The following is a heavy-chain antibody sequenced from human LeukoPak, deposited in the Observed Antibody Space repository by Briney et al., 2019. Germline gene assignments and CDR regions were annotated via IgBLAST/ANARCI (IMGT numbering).Heavy chain of an antibody. V-gene: IGHV4-30-2*01. CDR1: GGSISSGGYS. Sequence: SQTLSLTCAVSGGSISSGGYSWSWIRQPPGKGLEWIGYIYHSGSTYYNPSLKSRVTISVDRSKNQFSLKLSSVTAADTAVYYCASVDSSGYYWGQGTLVTVSS. CDR2: IYHSGST. J-gene: IGHJ4*02. CDR3: ASVDSSGYY. D-gene: IGHD3-22*01.